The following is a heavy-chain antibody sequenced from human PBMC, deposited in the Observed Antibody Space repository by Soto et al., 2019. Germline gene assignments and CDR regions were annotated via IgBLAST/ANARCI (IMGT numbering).Heavy chain of an antibody. J-gene: IGHJ6*02. CDR1: GYRFTSYW. CDR2: IYPGDSDT. D-gene: IGHD2-2*01. V-gene: IGHV5-51*01. Sequence: GESLKISCKGSGYRFTSYWIGWVRQMPGKGLEWMGIIYPGDSDTRYSPSFQGQVTISADKSISTAYLQWSSLKASDTAMYYCARQARSGLVTAAISKYGMDVWGQGTTVTVSS. CDR3: ARQARSGLVTAAISKYGMDV.